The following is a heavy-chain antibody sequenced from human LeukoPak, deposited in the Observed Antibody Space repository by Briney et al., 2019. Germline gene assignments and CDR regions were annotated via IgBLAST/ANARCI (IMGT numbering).Heavy chain of an antibody. CDR2: IYTSGST. D-gene: IGHD5-18*01. Sequence: PSETLSLTCTVSGGSISSYYWSWIRQPAGKGLEWIGRIYTSGSTNYNPSLKSRVTISVDKSKNQFSLKLSSVTAADTAAYYCATEIQLWVGDKTYYSDYWGQGTLVTVSS. CDR3: ATEIQLWVGDKTYYSDY. V-gene: IGHV4-4*07. CDR1: GGSISSYY. J-gene: IGHJ4*02.